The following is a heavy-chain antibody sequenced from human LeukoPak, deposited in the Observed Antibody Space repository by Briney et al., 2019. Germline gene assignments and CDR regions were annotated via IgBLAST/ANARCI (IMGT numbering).Heavy chain of an antibody. CDR1: GFTFSSYE. V-gene: IGHV3-48*03. J-gene: IGHJ4*02. CDR2: ISSSGSTI. Sequence: PGGSLRLSCAASGFTFSSYEMNWVRQAPGKGLEWGSYISSSGSTIYYADSVKGRFTISRDNAKNTLYLQMNSLRAEDTAVYYCARDGSGWYRVGSYYFDYWGQGTLVTVAS. D-gene: IGHD6-19*01. CDR3: ARDGSGWYRVGSYYFDY.